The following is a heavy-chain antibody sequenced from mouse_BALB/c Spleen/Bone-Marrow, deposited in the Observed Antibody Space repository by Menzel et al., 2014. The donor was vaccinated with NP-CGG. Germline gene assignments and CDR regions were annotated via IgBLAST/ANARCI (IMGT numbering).Heavy chain of an antibody. CDR1: GYTFTSYY. J-gene: IGHJ4*01. D-gene: IGHD1-1*01. Sequence: VHLVESGPELVKPGASVRISCKASGYTFTSYYIHWVKQRPGQGLEWIGWIYPGNVNTKYNEKFKGKATLTADKSSSTAYMQLSSLTSEDSAVYFCARFYYGSSYAMDYWGQGTSVTVSS. V-gene: IGHV1S56*01. CDR3: ARFYYGSSYAMDY. CDR2: IYPGNVNT.